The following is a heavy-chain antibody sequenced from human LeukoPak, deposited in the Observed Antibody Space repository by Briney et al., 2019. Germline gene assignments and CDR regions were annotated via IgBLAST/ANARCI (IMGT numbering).Heavy chain of an antibody. Sequence: SETLSLTCTVSGGSISSSSYYWGWIRQPPGKGLEWIGSSYYSGSTYYNPSLKSRVTISVDTSKNQFSLKLSSVTAADTAVYYCARRGYGDTPFDYWGQGTLVTVSS. V-gene: IGHV4-39*01. CDR3: ARRGYGDTPFDY. CDR1: GGSISSSSYY. CDR2: SYYSGST. J-gene: IGHJ4*02. D-gene: IGHD4-17*01.